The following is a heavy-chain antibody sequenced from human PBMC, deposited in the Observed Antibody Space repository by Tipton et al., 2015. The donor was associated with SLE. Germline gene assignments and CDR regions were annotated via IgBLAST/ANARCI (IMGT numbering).Heavy chain of an antibody. Sequence: SLRLSCAASGFTFSSYAMHWVRQAPGKGVEWVAVIWFDGSNKYYADSVKGRFTISRDNSKNTLDLQMNGLRAEDTGVYYCARDWTGLYSSSSWANWFDPWGQGTLVTVSS. J-gene: IGHJ5*02. V-gene: IGHV3-33*08. CDR2: IWFDGSNK. CDR3: ARDWTGLYSSSSWANWFDP. CDR1: GFTFSSYA. D-gene: IGHD6-6*01.